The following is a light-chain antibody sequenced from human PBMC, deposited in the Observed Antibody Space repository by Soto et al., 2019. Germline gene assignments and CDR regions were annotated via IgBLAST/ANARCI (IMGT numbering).Light chain of an antibody. CDR3: QQSYSTLLT. J-gene: IGKJ4*01. V-gene: IGKV1-39*01. CDR1: QTISTY. CDR2: AAS. Sequence: DIQMTPSPSSLSASVGDGVTITCRASQTISTYLNWYRQKPGKAPELLIFAASSLQSGVPSRFSGSGSGTDFTLTISSLQPEDFATYYCQQSYSTLLTFGGGTKVDIK.